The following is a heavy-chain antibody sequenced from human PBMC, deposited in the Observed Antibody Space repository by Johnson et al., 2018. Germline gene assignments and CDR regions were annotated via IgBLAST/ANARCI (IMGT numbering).Heavy chain of an antibody. CDR3: TRENYYYGMDV. V-gene: IGHV3-15*01. CDR1: GFTFSNAW. J-gene: IGHJ6*02. CDR2: IKSKTDGGTP. Sequence: VQLVESGGGLVKPGGSLRLSCAASGFTFSNAWMTWVRQAPGKGLEWVGRIKSKTDGGTPDYAASVKGRFPISRGDSNSMLYLQMNSLKTEDTAVYFCTRENYYYGMDVWGRGTTVTVSS.